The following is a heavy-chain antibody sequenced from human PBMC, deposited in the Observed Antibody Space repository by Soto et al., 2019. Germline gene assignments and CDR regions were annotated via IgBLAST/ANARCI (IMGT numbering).Heavy chain of an antibody. CDR3: ARVLCGSYYYFDD. Sequence: EVQLVESGGGLVKPGGSLRLSCAASGFTFSTYSMNWVRQAPGKGLEWVSSISSSSSDIYYADSVKGRLTISRDNAKNSLYLQMNSLRAEEPAVYYCARVLCGSYYYFDDWGQGTLVTVSS. J-gene: IGHJ4*02. D-gene: IGHD1-26*01. V-gene: IGHV3-21*01. CDR2: ISSSSSDI. CDR1: GFTFSTYS.